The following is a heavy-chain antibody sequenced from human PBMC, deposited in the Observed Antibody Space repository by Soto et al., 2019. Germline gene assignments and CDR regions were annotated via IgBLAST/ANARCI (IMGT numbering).Heavy chain of an antibody. CDR2: ISYDGSNK. V-gene: IGHV3-30*18. CDR3: AKDYYDSSGYNYYGMDV. Sequence: GGSLRLSCAASGFTFSSYGMHWVRQAPGKGLEWVAVISYDGSNKYYADSVKGRFTISRDNSKNTLYLQMNSLRAEDTAVYYCAKDYYDSSGYNYYGMDVWGQGTTVTVSS. J-gene: IGHJ6*02. D-gene: IGHD3-22*01. CDR1: GFTFSSYG.